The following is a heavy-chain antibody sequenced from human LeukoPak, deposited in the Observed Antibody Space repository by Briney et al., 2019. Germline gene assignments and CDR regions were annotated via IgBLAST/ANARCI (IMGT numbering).Heavy chain of an antibody. Sequence: GGSLRLSCAASGFTFSTYSMNWVRQAPGKGLEWVSYISSSSSTVYYADSVKGRFTVSRDNAKNSLFLQMNSLRAEDTAVYYCARARASDGYKSDAFDIWGQGTMVTVSS. J-gene: IGHJ3*02. V-gene: IGHV3-48*01. CDR2: ISSSSSTV. CDR3: ARARASDGYKSDAFDI. CDR1: GFTFSTYS. D-gene: IGHD5-24*01.